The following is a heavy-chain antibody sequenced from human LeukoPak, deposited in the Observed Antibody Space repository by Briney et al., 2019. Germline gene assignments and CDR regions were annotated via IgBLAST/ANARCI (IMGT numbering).Heavy chain of an antibody. Sequence: GGSLRLSCAASGFTFSSYSMNWVRQAPGKGLEWVSSISSSSSYIYYADPVKGRFTISRDNAKNSLYLQMNSLRAEDTAVYYCARDPPPLSAFDIWGQGTMVTVSS. CDR3: ARDPPPLSAFDI. CDR2: ISSSSSYI. J-gene: IGHJ3*02. CDR1: GFTFSSYS. V-gene: IGHV3-21*01.